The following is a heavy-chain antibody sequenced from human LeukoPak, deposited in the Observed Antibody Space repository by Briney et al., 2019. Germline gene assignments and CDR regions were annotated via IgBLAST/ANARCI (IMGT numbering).Heavy chain of an antibody. Sequence: SETLSLTCAVYGGSFSGYYWSWIRQPPGKGLEWIGEINHSGSTNYNPSLKSRATISVDTSKNQFSLKLSSVTAADTAVYYCAREWHYDILTGYWYGMDVWGQGTTVTVSS. V-gene: IGHV4-34*01. CDR3: AREWHYDILTGYWYGMDV. CDR1: GGSFSGYY. D-gene: IGHD3-9*01. J-gene: IGHJ6*02. CDR2: INHSGST.